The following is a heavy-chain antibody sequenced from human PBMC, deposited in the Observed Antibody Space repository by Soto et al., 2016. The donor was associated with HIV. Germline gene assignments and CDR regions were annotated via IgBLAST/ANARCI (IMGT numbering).Heavy chain of an antibody. J-gene: IGHJ4*02. V-gene: IGHV4-59*01. CDR2: IYYNGST. D-gene: IGHD3-10*01. CDR3: ARAGXWANKPGSLIGFDY. Sequence: QVQLQESGPGLVKPSGTLSLTCAVSGGSISDYYWNWIRQPPGKGLEWIGYIYYNGSTNYNPSLKSRVTISVDTSKNQFSLKLRSVTAADTAVFYXARAGXWANKPGSLIGFDYVGPGNPWSPSPQ. CDR1: GGSISDYY.